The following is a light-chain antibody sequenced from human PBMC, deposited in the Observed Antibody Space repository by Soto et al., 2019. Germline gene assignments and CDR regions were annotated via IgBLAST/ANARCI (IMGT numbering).Light chain of an antibody. CDR1: SSDVGGYNY. CDR3: SSYTSSSLDFYV. CDR2: DVS. V-gene: IGLV2-14*01. J-gene: IGLJ1*01. Sequence: LTQPASVSGSPGQSITISCTGTSSDVGGYNYVSWYQQHPGKAPKLMIYDVSNRPSGVSNRFSGSKSGNTASLTISGLQAEDEADYYCSSYTSSSLDFYVFGTGTKVTVL.